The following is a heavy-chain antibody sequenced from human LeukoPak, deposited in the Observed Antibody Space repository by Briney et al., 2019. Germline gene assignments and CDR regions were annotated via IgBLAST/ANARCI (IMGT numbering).Heavy chain of an antibody. CDR1: GFTFSDFW. CDR2: INSGGTVT. CDR3: ARTPSYYDFWSGYYIYYYYMDV. J-gene: IGHJ6*03. D-gene: IGHD3-3*01. V-gene: IGHV3-74*01. Sequence: GGSLRLSCAASGFTFSDFWMHWVRQAPGKGLVWVSRINSGGTVTNYVDSVKGRFTISRDNAKNSLYLQMNSLRAEDTAVYYCARTPSYYDFWSGYYIYYYYMDVWGKGTTVTVSS.